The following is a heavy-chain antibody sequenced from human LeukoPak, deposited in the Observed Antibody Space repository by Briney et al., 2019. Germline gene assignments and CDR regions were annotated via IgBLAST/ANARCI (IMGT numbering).Heavy chain of an antibody. J-gene: IGHJ3*02. V-gene: IGHV1-69*13. CDR2: IIPIFGTA. Sequence: SVKVSCKASGGTFSSYAISWVRQAPGQGLEWMGGIIPIFGTANYAQKFEGRVTITADESTSTAYMELSSLRSEDTAVYYCAMVRYYGSGNYYRAFDIWGQGTMVTVSS. CDR3: AMVRYYGSGNYYRAFDI. D-gene: IGHD3-10*01. CDR1: GGTFSSYA.